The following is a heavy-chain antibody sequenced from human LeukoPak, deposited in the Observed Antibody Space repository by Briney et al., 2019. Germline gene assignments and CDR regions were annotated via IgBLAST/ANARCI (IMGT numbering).Heavy chain of an antibody. CDR2: IWCDGSNK. CDR1: GFTFGNAW. Sequence: GGSLRLSCAASGFTFGNAWMSWVRQAPGKGLEWVAVIWCDGSNKYYADSVKGRFTISRDNSKNTLYLQMNSLRAEDTAVYYCARGEVLRFLEWSYGDFDYWGQGTLVTVSS. D-gene: IGHD3-3*01. CDR3: ARGEVLRFLEWSYGDFDY. V-gene: IGHV3-33*08. J-gene: IGHJ4*02.